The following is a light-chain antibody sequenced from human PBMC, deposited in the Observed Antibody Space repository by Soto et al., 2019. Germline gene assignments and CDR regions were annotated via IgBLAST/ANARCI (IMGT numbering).Light chain of an antibody. CDR3: QQYDYWLSLT. Sequence: EKVMTESPATLSLSLGERATLSCRASESVSNNLAWYHQRPGRAPRLLIYGASTRATGIPDRFSGSGSGTEFTLTITSLQSEDFGFYFCQQYDYWLSLTFGGGTKVDIK. CDR2: GAS. CDR1: ESVSNN. V-gene: IGKV3-15*01. J-gene: IGKJ4*01.